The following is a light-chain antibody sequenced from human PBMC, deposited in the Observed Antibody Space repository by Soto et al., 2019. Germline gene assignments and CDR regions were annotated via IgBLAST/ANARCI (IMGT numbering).Light chain of an antibody. Sequence: EIVLTQSPGTLSLSPGERATLSCRASQSVSSSYLAWYQQKPGQAPRLIIYGASSRATGVPDRFSGSGSGTDFTLSITRLEPQDFAVYYCQQYGDSLTFGGGTKVDIK. J-gene: IGKJ4*01. CDR2: GAS. CDR1: QSVSSSY. V-gene: IGKV3-20*01. CDR3: QQYGDSLT.